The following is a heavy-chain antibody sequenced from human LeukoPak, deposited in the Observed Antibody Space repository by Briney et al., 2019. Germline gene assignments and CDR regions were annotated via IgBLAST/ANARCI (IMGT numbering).Heavy chain of an antibody. Sequence: ASVKVSCKASGYTFTGYYMHWVRQAPGQGLEWMGWINPNSGGTNYAQKFQGRVTMTRDTSISTAYMELSRLRSDDTAVYHCARSPYYSSSWYTDYWGQGTLVTVSS. CDR2: INPNSGGT. J-gene: IGHJ4*02. CDR3: ARSPYYSSSWYTDY. CDR1: GYTFTGYY. D-gene: IGHD6-13*01. V-gene: IGHV1-2*02.